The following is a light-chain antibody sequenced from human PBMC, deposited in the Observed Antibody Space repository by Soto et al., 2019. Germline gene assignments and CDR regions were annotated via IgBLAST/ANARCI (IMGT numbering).Light chain of an antibody. CDR2: GNS. V-gene: IGLV1-40*01. CDR1: SSNIGAGYD. Sequence: QSVLTQPPSVSGAPGQRVTISCTGSSSNIGAGYDVHWYRQLPGTAPKLLIYGNSNRPSGVPDRFSGSKSGTSASLAITGLQAEDEADYYCQSYDSSLSGSYVFGTG. J-gene: IGLJ1*01. CDR3: QSYDSSLSGSYV.